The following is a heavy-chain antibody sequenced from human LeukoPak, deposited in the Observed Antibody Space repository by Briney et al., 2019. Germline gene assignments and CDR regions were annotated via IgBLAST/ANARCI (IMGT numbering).Heavy chain of an antibody. V-gene: IGHV1-46*01. CDR1: GYTFTSYY. CDR2: INPSGGST. Sequence: GASVKVSCKASGYTFTSYYMHWVRQAPGQGLEWMGIINPSGGSTSYAQKFQGRVTMTRDTSTSTVYMELSSLRSEDTAVYYCATVVLSGQWLASFDYWGQGTLVTVSS. J-gene: IGHJ4*02. CDR3: ATVVLSGQWLASFDY. D-gene: IGHD6-19*01.